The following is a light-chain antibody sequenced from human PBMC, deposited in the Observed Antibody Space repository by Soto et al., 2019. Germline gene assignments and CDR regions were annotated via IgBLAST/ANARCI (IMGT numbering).Light chain of an antibody. CDR1: QSVNSY. J-gene: IGKJ2*01. CDR2: DTS. Sequence: EIVLTQSPATLSLSPGERATLSCRASQSVNSYLAWYQQKCGQPPRLLIYDTSNMATGIPDRFSGSGSGTAFTLTISSLEPEDLAVYYCQQRSSWPTFGQGTRLEIK. CDR3: QQRSSWPT. V-gene: IGKV3-11*01.